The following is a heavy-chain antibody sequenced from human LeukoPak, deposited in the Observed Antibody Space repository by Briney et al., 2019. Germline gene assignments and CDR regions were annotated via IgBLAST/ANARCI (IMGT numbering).Heavy chain of an antibody. CDR3: ARGTRYDSSGYYSQDLDY. CDR2: IWCDGSNK. D-gene: IGHD3-22*01. V-gene: IGHV3-33*01. J-gene: IGHJ4*02. Sequence: GGSLRLSCAASGFTFRTYGMHWVRQAPGKGLEWAAVIWCDGSNKYYADSVKGRFTISRDNSKNTLYLQMNSLRAEDTAVYYCARGTRYDSSGYYSQDLDYWGQGTLVTVSS. CDR1: GFTFRTYG.